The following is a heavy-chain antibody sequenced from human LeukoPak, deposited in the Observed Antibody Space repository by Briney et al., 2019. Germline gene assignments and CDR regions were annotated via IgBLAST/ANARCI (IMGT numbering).Heavy chain of an antibody. D-gene: IGHD6-19*01. Sequence: SIGSPVSGFSISSGYYWGRIRQPPGKGLEWIGSIHYTGNTYYKPSLPSRLTMSVDTSKNQFSLQFTSVMATQTAVYYCVRDRSDSGLDHAFDIWCQRETVTVSS. CDR2: IHYTGNT. J-gene: IGHJ3*02. CDR1: GFSISSGYY. CDR3: VRDRSDSGLDHAFDI. V-gene: IGHV4-38-2*02.